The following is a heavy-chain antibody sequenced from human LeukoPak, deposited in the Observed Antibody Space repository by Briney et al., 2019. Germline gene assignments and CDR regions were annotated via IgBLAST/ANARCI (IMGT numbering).Heavy chain of an antibody. Sequence: PSETLSLTCTVPSGSISTSNYYWGWVRQPPGKALEWIGNIFYSGSTYYSPSLKSRVTISLDTSRNQFSLKLSSVTAADTAVYYCAREGGCSSTSCYEGFDYWGQGTLVTVSS. CDR3: AREGGCSSTSCYEGFDY. J-gene: IGHJ4*02. CDR1: SGSISTSNYY. D-gene: IGHD2-2*01. CDR2: IFYSGST. V-gene: IGHV4-39*07.